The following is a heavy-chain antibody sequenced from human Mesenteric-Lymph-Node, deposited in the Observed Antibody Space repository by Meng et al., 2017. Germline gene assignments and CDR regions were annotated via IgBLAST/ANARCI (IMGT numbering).Heavy chain of an antibody. Sequence: GGSLRLSCADSGFRFSNFGMSWVRQAPGKGLEWVSGTSGSGGTIEYADSVKGRFTMSRDISKNTLYLQMDSLRVEDTAIYYCVTDSSSFYRWKYWGQGTLVTVSS. CDR2: TSGSGGTI. CDR3: VTDSSSFYRWKY. J-gene: IGHJ4*02. CDR1: GFRFSNFG. D-gene: IGHD3-22*01. V-gene: IGHV3-23*01.